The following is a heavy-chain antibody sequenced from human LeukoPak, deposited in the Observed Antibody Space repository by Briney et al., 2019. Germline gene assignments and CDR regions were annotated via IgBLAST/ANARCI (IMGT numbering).Heavy chain of an antibody. CDR3: ARAYDSSGYYYE. J-gene: IGHJ4*02. D-gene: IGHD3-22*01. Sequence: SETLSLTCTVSGGSISSSSYYWGWIRQPPGKGLEWIGYIYHSGSTYYNPSLKSRVTISEDRSKNQFSLKLSSVTAADTAVYYCARAYDSSGYYYEWGQGTLVTVSS. CDR2: IYHSGST. V-gene: IGHV4-39*07. CDR1: GGSISSSSYY.